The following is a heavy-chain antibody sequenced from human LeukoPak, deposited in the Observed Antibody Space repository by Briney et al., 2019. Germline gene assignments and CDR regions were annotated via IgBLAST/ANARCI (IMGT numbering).Heavy chain of an antibody. CDR1: GFTFSSYD. CDR2: ISGSGGRT. CDR3: ARGGYSNGYDYDY. Sequence: GGSLRLSCAASGFTFSSYDMSWVRQAPGKGLEWVSGISGSGGRTYYADSVKGRLTVSRDNSKNTVFLQMNSLRAEDTAIYYCARGGYSNGYDYDYWGQGTLVTVSS. J-gene: IGHJ4*02. D-gene: IGHD5-18*01. V-gene: IGHV3-23*01.